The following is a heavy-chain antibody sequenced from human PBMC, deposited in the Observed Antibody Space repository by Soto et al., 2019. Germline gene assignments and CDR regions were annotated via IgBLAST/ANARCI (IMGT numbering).Heavy chain of an antibody. D-gene: IGHD3-3*01. Sequence: GASVKVSCKASGGTFSSYAISWVRQAPGQGLEWMGGIIPIFGTANYAQKFQGRVTMTADESTSTAYMELRSLRSDDTAVYYCARVWSIFGVVISAPSKYYFDYWGQGTLVTVSS. CDR1: GGTFSSYA. V-gene: IGHV1-69*13. J-gene: IGHJ4*02. CDR3: ARVWSIFGVVISAPSKYYFDY. CDR2: IIPIFGTA.